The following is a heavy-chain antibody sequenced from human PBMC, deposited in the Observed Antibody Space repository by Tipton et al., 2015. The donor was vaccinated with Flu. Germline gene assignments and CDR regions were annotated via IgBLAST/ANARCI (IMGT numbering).Heavy chain of an antibody. J-gene: IGHJ5*02. CDR1: GFGFSGYS. Sequence: SLRLSCAASGFGFSGYSMNWVRQAPGKGLEWVAVISHDGNYINYADSVKGRFTISRDNSKNTLYLQINSLRPEDTAIYYCARVGPGFLYASAFGPWGQGTLVSFSS. CDR2: ISHDGNYI. CDR3: ARVGPGFLYASAFGP. D-gene: IGHD3-10*01. V-gene: IGHV3-30*03.